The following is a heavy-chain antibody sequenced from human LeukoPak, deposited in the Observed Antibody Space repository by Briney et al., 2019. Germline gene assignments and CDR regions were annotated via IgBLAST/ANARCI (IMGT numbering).Heavy chain of an antibody. CDR1: GDSMSYYY. Sequence: KPSETLSLTCTVSGDSMSYYYWSWIRQPPGRGLEWIGYIYYSGSTNYNPSLKSRVTISVDTSKNQFSLKLSSVTAADTAVYYCARGGSYYDYWGQGTLVTVSS. CDR3: ARGGSYYDY. D-gene: IGHD1-26*01. J-gene: IGHJ4*02. CDR2: IYYSGST. V-gene: IGHV4-59*01.